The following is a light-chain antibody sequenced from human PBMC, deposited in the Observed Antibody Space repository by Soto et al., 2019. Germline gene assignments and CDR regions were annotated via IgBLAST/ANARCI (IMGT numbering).Light chain of an antibody. J-gene: IGKJ3*01. CDR2: DAS. CDR1: QSVNSY. CDR3: PQRSNWPAT. V-gene: IGKV3-11*01. Sequence: VLTQSPATLSLSPGERATLSCRASQSVNSYLAWYQQKPGQAPRLLIYDASNRATGIPARFSGSGSGTDFTLTISSLEPEDFAVYYCPQRSNWPATFGPGTKVDIK.